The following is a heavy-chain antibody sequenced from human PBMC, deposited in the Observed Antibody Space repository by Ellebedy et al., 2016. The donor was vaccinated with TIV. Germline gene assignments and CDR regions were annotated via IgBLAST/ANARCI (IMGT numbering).Heavy chain of an antibody. D-gene: IGHD3-16*01. J-gene: IGHJ4*02. CDR1: GFTFSTYW. Sequence: GGSLRLSCAASGFTFSTYWMHWVRQAPGKGLVWVARITPDGTATDYADSVKGRFSISRDNAEDTLYLQMNSLRADDTALYYCVRDGHHWDFDYWGQGTLVTVSS. CDR2: ITPDGTAT. V-gene: IGHV3-74*01. CDR3: VRDGHHWDFDY.